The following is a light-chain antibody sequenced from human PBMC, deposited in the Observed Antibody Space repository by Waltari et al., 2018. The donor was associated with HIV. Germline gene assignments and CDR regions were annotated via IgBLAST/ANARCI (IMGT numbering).Light chain of an antibody. CDR1: QDISTY. Sequence: DIQMTQSPSSLSASVGDRVTITCRASQDISTYLGWFQQKPGEAPKSLIYAASSLQSGVPSKFSGSGSGTDFTLTITTLQPEDFATYYCQQYYIYPLTFGGGTKVDIK. V-gene: IGKV1-16*02. J-gene: IGKJ4*01. CDR3: QQYYIYPLT. CDR2: AAS.